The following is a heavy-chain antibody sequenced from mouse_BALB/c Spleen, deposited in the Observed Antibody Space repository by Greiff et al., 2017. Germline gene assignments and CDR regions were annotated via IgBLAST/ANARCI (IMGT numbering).Heavy chain of an antibody. CDR2: ISYSGST. CDR1: GDSITSGY. Sequence: EVKLVESGPSLVKPSQTLSLTCSVTGDSITSGYWNWIRKFPGNKLEYMGYISYSGSTYYNPSLISRISITRDTSKNQYYLQLNSVTTEDTATYYCARGRYDEVYYAMDYWGQGTSVTVSS. V-gene: IGHV3-8*02. D-gene: IGHD2-14*01. J-gene: IGHJ4*01. CDR3: ARGRYDEVYYAMDY.